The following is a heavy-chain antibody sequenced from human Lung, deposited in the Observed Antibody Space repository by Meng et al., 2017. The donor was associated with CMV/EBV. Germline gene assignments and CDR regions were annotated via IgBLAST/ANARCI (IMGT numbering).Heavy chain of an antibody. CDR3: ARAAARPSDWFDP. D-gene: IGHD6-6*01. CDR2: IYGDDEK. J-gene: IGHJ5*02. V-gene: IGHV2-5*02. CDR1: GFSLSTRGVG. Sequence: ITLKESWPTLVKPTPTLTLTCTFSGFSLSTRGVGVGWIRQPPGKALECLAIIYGDDEKRYSPSLESRLTVTKDTSKNQVVLTMTNMVPVDTATYYCARAAARPSDWFDPWGQGTLVTVSS.